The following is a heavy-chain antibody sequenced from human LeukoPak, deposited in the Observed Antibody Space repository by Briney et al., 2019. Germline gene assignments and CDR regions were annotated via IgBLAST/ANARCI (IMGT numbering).Heavy chain of an antibody. J-gene: IGHJ6*03. CDR3: ARTLDMSGAGGVYYYYMDV. CDR1: GGTFSSYA. V-gene: IGHV1-69*05. CDR2: IIPIFGTA. D-gene: IGHD3-16*01. Sequence: SVKVSCKASGGTFSSYAISWVRQAPGQGLEWMGGIIPIFGTANYAQKFQGRVTITTDESTSTAYMELSSLRSEDTAVYYCARTLDMSGAGGVYYYYMDVWGKGTTGTVSS.